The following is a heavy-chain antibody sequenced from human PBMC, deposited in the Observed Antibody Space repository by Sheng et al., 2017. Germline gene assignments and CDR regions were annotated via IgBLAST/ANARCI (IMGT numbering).Heavy chain of an antibody. Sequence: EVQLVESGGGLIQPGGSLRLSCAASGFTVTSNYMTWVRQPPGKGLEWVSVIYSDGSAYYADSVKGRFTISRDNSKNTLYLQMNSLRAEDTAVYYCARAEGGSYYGAADHWGQGTLVTVSS. D-gene: IGHD1-26*01. J-gene: IGHJ4*02. V-gene: IGHV3-53*01. CDR2: IYSDGSA. CDR3: ARAEGGSYYGAADH. CDR1: GFTVTSNY.